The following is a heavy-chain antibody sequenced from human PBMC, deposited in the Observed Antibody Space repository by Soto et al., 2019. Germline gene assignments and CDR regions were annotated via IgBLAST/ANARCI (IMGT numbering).Heavy chain of an antibody. CDR2: ISAYNGNT. V-gene: IGHV1-18*01. CDR3: ARDVGYCSGGSCDY. D-gene: IGHD2-15*01. CDR1: GYTFTSYG. Sequence: SVKVSCKASGYTFTSYGISWVRQAPGQGLEWMGWISAYNGNTNYAQKLQGRVTMTTDTSASTAYMELRSLRSDDTAVYYCARDVGYCSGGSCDYWGQGTLVTVSS. J-gene: IGHJ4*02.